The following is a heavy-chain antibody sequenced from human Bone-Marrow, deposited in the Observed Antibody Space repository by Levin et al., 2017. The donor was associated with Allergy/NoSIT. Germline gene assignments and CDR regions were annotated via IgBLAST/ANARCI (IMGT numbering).Heavy chain of an antibody. CDR3: ARLDWAAAGHEYFQH. J-gene: IGHJ1*01. V-gene: IGHV3-66*01. CDR2: IYGGGST. D-gene: IGHD6-13*01. CDR1: GFTVSNNY. Sequence: GGSLRLSCAASGFTVSNNYMGWVRQAPGKGLEWVSLIYGGGSTLYAESVKGRFTISRDNSKNTVYLQMNSLRGEDTAVYYCARLDWAAAGHEYFQHWGQGTLVTVSS.